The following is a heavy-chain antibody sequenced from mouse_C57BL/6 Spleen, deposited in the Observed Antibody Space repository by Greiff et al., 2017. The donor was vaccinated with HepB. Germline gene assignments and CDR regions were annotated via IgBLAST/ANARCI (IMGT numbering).Heavy chain of an antibody. J-gene: IGHJ1*03. CDR2: ISSGSSTI. CDR1: GFTFSDYG. CDR3: ARASAITTVPYFDV. V-gene: IGHV5-17*01. Sequence: EVKVEESGGGLVKPGGSLKLSCAASGFTFSDYGMHWVRQAPEKGLEWVAYISSGSSTIYYADTVKGRFTISRDNAKNTLFLQMTSLRSEDTAMYYCARASAITTVPYFDVWGTGTTVTVSS. D-gene: IGHD1-1*01.